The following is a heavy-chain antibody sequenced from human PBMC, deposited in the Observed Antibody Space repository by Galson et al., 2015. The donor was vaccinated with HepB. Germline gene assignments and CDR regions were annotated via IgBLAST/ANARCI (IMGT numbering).Heavy chain of an antibody. Sequence: SETLSLTCAVYGGSFSGYYWSWIRQPPGKGLEWIGEINHSGSTNYNPSLKSRVTISVDTSKNQFSLKLSSVTAADTAVYYCARGRVTIFGVVRVQVFSNYYMDVWGKGTTVTVSS. CDR3: ARGRVTIFGVVRVQVFSNYYMDV. CDR2: INHSGST. D-gene: IGHD3-3*01. CDR1: GGSFSGYY. V-gene: IGHV4-34*01. J-gene: IGHJ6*03.